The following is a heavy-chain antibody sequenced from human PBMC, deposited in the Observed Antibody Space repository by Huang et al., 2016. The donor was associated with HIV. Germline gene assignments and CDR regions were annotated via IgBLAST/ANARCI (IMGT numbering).Heavy chain of an antibody. CDR2: VIPGFGTR. D-gene: IGHD3-16*01. J-gene: IGHJ3*01. Sequence: QVQLVQSGAEVRKPGSSVKVSCRASGGSFNNFGINWVRQAPGQGLAWMGGVIPGFGTRNDAQRFQGRVTSTADETTGVVYMELSSLRSDDTAVYFCAKRGGAWGSPYAFDLWGPGTMVTVSS. V-gene: IGHV1-69*13. CDR1: GGSFNNFG. CDR3: AKRGGAWGSPYAFDL.